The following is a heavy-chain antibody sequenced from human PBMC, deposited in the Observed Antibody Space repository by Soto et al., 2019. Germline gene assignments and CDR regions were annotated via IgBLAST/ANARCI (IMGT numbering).Heavy chain of an antibody. J-gene: IGHJ4*02. Sequence: PVNLSCKPSGYTFTSYGISWVRQAPGQGLEWMGWISAYNGNTNYAQKLQGRVTMTTDTSTSTAYMELRSLRSDDTAVYYCARDLSLELPDYWGQGTLVTVSS. CDR1: GYTFTSYG. V-gene: IGHV1-18*04. CDR2: ISAYNGNT. CDR3: ARDLSLELPDY. D-gene: IGHD1-7*01.